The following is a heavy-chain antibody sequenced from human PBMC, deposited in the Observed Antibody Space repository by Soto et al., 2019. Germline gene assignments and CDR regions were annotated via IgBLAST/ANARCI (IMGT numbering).Heavy chain of an antibody. CDR1: GFTFSSYL. Sequence: GGSLRLSCAASGFTFSSYLMHWVRQAPGKGLVWVSRVNSDGSSTSYADSVKGRFTISRDNAKNTLYLQMNSLRAEDTAVYYCARAGGWYVGNWFDPWGQGTLVTVSS. J-gene: IGHJ5*02. V-gene: IGHV3-74*01. CDR2: VNSDGSST. D-gene: IGHD6-19*01. CDR3: ARAGGWYVGNWFDP.